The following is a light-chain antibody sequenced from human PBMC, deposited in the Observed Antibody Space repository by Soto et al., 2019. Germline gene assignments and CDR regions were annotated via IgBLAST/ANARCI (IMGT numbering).Light chain of an antibody. Sequence: DIELTQSPGTLSLSPGERATLSCRASQSVTKNYLAWYQQKPGQAPRLLIYGASNRATGIQDRFSGSGSGTAFPLTISRLEPEDFAVYYCQQSGRSSWTFGQGTKGESK. CDR3: QQSGRSSWT. CDR1: QSVTKNY. J-gene: IGKJ1*01. V-gene: IGKV3-20*01. CDR2: GAS.